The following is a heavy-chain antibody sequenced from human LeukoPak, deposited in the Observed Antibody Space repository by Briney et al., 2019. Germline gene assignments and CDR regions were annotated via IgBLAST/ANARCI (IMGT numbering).Heavy chain of an antibody. CDR3: VSEGWGAPAD. D-gene: IGHD7-27*01. CDR1: GFIFTTNW. CDR2: MNGDGSIT. J-gene: IGHJ4*02. V-gene: IGHV3-74*01. Sequence: PGGSLRLSCAASGFIFTTNWMQWVRQAPGKGLVWVSRMNGDGSITSYADSVKGRFTISRDNAKDTLYLQMNSLRVEDTAVYYCVSEGWGAPADWGPGTLVTVSS.